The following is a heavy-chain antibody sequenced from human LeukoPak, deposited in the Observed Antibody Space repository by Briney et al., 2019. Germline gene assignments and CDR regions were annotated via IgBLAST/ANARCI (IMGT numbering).Heavy chain of an antibody. CDR1: GGSFSGYY. V-gene: IGHV4-34*01. CDR3: ARGKGCSGGSCYSGDSYYFDY. CDR2: INHSGST. Sequence: SETLSLTCAVYGGSFSGYYWSWIRQPPGEGLEWIGEINHSGSTNYNPSLKSRVTISVDTSKNQFSLKLSSVTAADTAVYYCARGKGCSGGSCYSGDSYYFDYWGQGTLVTVSS. D-gene: IGHD2-15*01. J-gene: IGHJ4*02.